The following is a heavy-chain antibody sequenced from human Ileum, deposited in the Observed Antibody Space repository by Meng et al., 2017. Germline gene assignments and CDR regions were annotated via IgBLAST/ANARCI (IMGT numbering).Heavy chain of an antibody. V-gene: IGHV1-18*01. D-gene: IGHD5-12*01. J-gene: IGHJ4*02. CDR3: AKDSVATATQFDS. Sequence: QVQLVQSGAEVKKPGASVTVLCNASGYTFTDYGISWVRQAPGQRLQWLGWVSGYSGQSHYAQRVQDRVAMTTDTSTNTAYMELRSLRSDDTAVYYCAKDSVATATQFDSWGQGTLVTVSS. CDR1: GYTFTDYG. CDR2: VSGYSGQS.